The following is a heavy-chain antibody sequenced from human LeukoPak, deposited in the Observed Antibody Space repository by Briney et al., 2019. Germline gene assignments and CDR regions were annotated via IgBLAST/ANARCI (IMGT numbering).Heavy chain of an antibody. V-gene: IGHV1-2*02. Sequence: ASVKVSCKASGYSFSGYYMHWVRQAPGQGLEWMGWINPNNGDTNYAQKFQGRVTMTRDASINTAYMELSRLRSDDTAVYYCARECTVSNAWQLVFYYFDYWGQGTLVTVSS. CDR3: ARECTVSNAWQLVFYYFDY. D-gene: IGHD6-13*01. CDR1: GYSFSGYY. J-gene: IGHJ4*02. CDR2: INPNNGDT.